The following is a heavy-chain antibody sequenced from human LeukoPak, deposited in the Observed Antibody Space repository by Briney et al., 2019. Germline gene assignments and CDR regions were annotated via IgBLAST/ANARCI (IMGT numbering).Heavy chain of an antibody. Sequence: ASVKVSCKTSGYTFTGSYIHWVRQAPGQGLEWMGWINPNSGGTNYAQKFQGRVTMTRDTSISTAYMELSRLRSDDTAVYYCARVQDPGYYDILTGYYNALDYWGQGTLVTVSS. CDR2: INPNSGGT. V-gene: IGHV1-2*02. J-gene: IGHJ4*02. D-gene: IGHD3-9*01. CDR3: ARVQDPGYYDILTGYYNALDY. CDR1: GYTFTGSY.